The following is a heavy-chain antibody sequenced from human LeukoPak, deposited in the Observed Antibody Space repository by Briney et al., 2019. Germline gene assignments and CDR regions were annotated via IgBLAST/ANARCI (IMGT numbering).Heavy chain of an antibody. D-gene: IGHD2-2*01. CDR1: GGSISSGGYY. CDR3: ARVDSSSTSCYSDY. CDR2: IYYSGST. V-gene: IGHV4-31*03. Sequence: PSQTLSHTCTVSGGSISSGGYYWSWIRQHPGKGLEWIGYIYYSGSTYYNPSLKSRVTISVDTSKNQFSLKLSSVTAADTAVYYCARVDSSSTSCYSDYWGQGTLATVSS. J-gene: IGHJ4*02.